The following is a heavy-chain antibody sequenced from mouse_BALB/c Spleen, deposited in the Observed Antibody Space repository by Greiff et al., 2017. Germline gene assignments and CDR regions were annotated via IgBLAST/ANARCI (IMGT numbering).Heavy chain of an antibody. Sequence: EVHLVESGGGLVKPGGSLKLSCAASGFTFSDYYMYWVRQTPEKRLEWVATISDGGSYTYYPDSVKGRFTISRDNAKNNLYLQMSSLKSEDTAMYYCARDRGLPFADWGQGTLVTVSA. CDR1: GFTFSDYY. CDR2: ISDGGSYT. V-gene: IGHV5-4*02. CDR3: ARDRGLPFAD. J-gene: IGHJ3*01.